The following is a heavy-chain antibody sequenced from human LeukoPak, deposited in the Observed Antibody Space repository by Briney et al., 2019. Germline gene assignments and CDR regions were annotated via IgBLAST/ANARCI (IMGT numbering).Heavy chain of an antibody. Sequence: GVSLRLSCAASGFTVITNDMTWLRQAPGKGREWVSVLYSDGNTKYADSVQGRFTISRDNSKNNLYLEMNSLSPDDTAVYYCARGVEPLAANTLAYWGQGTLVTVPS. J-gene: IGHJ4*02. V-gene: IGHV3-53*01. CDR1: GFTVITND. D-gene: IGHD1-14*01. CDR3: ARGVEPLAANTLAY. CDR2: LYSDGNT.